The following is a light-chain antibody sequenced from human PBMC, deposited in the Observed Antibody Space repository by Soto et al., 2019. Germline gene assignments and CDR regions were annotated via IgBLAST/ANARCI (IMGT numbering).Light chain of an antibody. V-gene: IGKV3-15*01. CDR3: QQYNNWLIT. CDR1: QSVSSN. J-gene: IGKJ5*01. Sequence: RVMTQSPNILSVSPGPRSTLSCRASQSVSSNLAWYQQKPGQAPRLIIYGASTRATGIPARFSGSGSGTEFTLTISSLQSEDFAVYYCQQYNNWLITFGQGTRLEIK. CDR2: GAS.